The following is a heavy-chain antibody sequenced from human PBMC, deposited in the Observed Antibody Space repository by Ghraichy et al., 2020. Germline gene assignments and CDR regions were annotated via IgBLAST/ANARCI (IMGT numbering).Heavy chain of an antibody. CDR3: ARDLSLWFGELSR. V-gene: IGHV3-21*01. D-gene: IGHD3-10*01. CDR1: GFTFSSYS. J-gene: IGHJ4*02. CDR2: ISSSSSYI. Sequence: GGSLRLSCAASGFTFSSYSMNWVRQAPGKGLEWVSSISSSSSYIYYADSVKGRFTISRDNAKNSLYLQMNSLRAEDTAVYYCARDLSLWFGELSRWGQGTLVTVSS.